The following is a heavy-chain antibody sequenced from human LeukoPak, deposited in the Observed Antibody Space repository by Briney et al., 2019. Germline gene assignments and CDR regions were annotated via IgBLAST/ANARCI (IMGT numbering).Heavy chain of an antibody. CDR1: EFNVNDYY. CDR3: ARVRHCSDSSCSGVLDY. V-gene: IGHV3-11*01. Sequence: GGSLRLSCGASEFNVNDYYMSWVRQAPGKGLEWISDIGGSDSIVAYAGSVEGRFTISRDIAKNSLFLQMNSLRADDTAVYYCARVRHCSDSSCSGVLDYWGQGTLVIVSS. CDR2: IGGSDSIV. D-gene: IGHD2-15*01. J-gene: IGHJ4*02.